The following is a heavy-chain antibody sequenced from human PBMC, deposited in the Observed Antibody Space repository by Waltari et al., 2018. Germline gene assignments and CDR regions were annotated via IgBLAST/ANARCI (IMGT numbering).Heavy chain of an antibody. CDR3: SILPRWIQLWPSFDY. Sequence: QVQLVQYGAEVKKPGASVKVSCKASGYTFTSYGISWVRQAPGQGLEWMGWISAYNGNTNYAQKLQGRVTMTTDTSTSTAYMELRSLRSDDTAVYYCSILPRWIQLWPSFDYWGQGTLVTVSS. CDR2: ISAYNGNT. D-gene: IGHD5-18*01. J-gene: IGHJ4*02. V-gene: IGHV1-18*01. CDR1: GYTFTSYG.